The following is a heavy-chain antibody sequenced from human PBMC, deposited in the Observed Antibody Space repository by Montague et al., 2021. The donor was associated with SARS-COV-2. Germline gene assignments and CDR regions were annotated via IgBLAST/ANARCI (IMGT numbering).Heavy chain of an antibody. Sequence: SETLSLTCTVSGGSVSSGSYYWSWIRQPPGKGLEWIGYIYYSGSTNYNPSHKSRVTISVDTSKNQFSLKLSSVTAADTAVYYCARDPWHITIFGVVTRYGMDVWGQGTTVTVSS. J-gene: IGHJ6*02. D-gene: IGHD3-3*01. CDR3: ARDPWHITIFGVVTRYGMDV. CDR2: IYYSGST. V-gene: IGHV4-61*01. CDR1: GGSVSSGSYY.